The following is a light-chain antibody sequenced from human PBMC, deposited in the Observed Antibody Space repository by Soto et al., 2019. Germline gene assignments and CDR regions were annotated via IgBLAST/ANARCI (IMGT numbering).Light chain of an antibody. J-gene: IGLJ3*02. CDR1: SGNSDDL. CDR2: VEGSGNY. Sequence: QPVLTQSSSASASLGSSVKLTCTLSSGNSDDLIAWHQQQPGKAPRYMMNVEGSGNYNRGSGVPDSFSGSSSGAARYLTISHLQPEDEADYSCETWGSAIWVFGGGTKLTVL. V-gene: IGLV4-60*03. CDR3: ETWGSAIWV.